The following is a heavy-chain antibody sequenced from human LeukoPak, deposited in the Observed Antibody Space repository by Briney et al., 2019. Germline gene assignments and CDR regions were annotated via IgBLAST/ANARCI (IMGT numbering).Heavy chain of an antibody. CDR1: GFTFDDYA. V-gene: IGHV3-9*01. J-gene: IGHJ5*02. CDR2: ISWNSGSI. D-gene: IGHD6-13*01. Sequence: PGGSLRLSCAASGFTFDDYAMHWVRQAPGKGLEWVSGISWNSGSIGYADSVKGRFTISRDNAKNSLYLQMNSLRAEDTAVYYCARLSGAAAFDPWGQGTLVTVSS. CDR3: ARLSGAAAFDP.